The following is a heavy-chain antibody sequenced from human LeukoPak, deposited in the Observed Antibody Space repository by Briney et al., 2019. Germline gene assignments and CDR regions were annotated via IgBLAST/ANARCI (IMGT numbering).Heavy chain of an antibody. CDR2: ISSSSSYI. CDR1: GFTFSSYS. CDR3: ARYSSSSFRDFNY. V-gene: IGHV3-21*01. Sequence: PGGSLRLSCAASGFTFSSYSMNWVRQAPGKGLEWVSSISSSSSYIYYADSVKGRFTISRDNAKNSLYLQMNSLRAEDTAVYYCARYSSSSFRDFNYWGQGTLVSVSS. D-gene: IGHD6-6*01. J-gene: IGHJ4*02.